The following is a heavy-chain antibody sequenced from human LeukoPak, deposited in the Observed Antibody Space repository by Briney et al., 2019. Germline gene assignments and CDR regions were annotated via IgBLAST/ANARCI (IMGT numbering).Heavy chain of an antibody. CDR2: ISADNGDT. Sequence: GASVKVSCKASGGTFSSYAISWVRQAPGQGLEWMGWISADNGDTIYAQKLQGRVTMTTDTSTSTAYMELRSLRSDDTAVYYCARDIDYNPDYWGQGTLVTVSS. J-gene: IGHJ4*02. V-gene: IGHV1-18*01. CDR3: ARDIDYNPDY. CDR1: GGTFSSYA. D-gene: IGHD4-11*01.